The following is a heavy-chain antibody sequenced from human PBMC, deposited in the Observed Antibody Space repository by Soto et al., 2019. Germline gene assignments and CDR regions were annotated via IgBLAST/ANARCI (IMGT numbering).Heavy chain of an antibody. J-gene: IGHJ5*02. CDR1: GGSISSYY. CDR3: AGSAARPGRWWFDP. V-gene: IGHV4-59*01. D-gene: IGHD6-6*01. CDR2: IYYSGST. Sequence: PSETLSLTCTVSGGSISSYYWSWIRQPPGKGLEWIGYIYYSGSTNYNPSLESRVTISVDTSKNQFSLKLSSVTAADTAVYYCAGSAARPGRWWFDPWGQGTLVTVSS.